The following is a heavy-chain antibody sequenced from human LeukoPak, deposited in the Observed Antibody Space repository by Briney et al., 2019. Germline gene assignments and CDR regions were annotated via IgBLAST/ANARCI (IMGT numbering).Heavy chain of an antibody. CDR3: ARFGRSPYDWGRYLGP. V-gene: IGHV4-38-2*02. J-gene: IGHJ4*02. CDR2: IYHGGDR. D-gene: IGHD3-16*02. CDR1: GFSVTSGFH. Sequence: SETLSLTCTVSGFSVTSGFHWGWIRQPPGKGLEWIGNIYHGGDRYYNPSLKSRLTVSLDMSKNQFSLQLTSLTAADTAVYFCARFGRSPYDWGRYLGPWGQGTLVTVSS.